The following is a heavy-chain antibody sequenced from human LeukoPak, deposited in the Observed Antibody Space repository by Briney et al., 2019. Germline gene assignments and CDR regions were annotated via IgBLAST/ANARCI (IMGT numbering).Heavy chain of an antibody. J-gene: IGHJ4*02. Sequence: SENLSLTCTVSGGSISSYYWSWIRQPPGKGLEWIGYIYYSGSTNYNPSLKSRITISVDTSKNQFSLKLSSVTAADTAVYYCARRSSRSAYLDYWGQGTLVTVSS. CDR2: IYYSGST. D-gene: IGHD6-13*01. V-gene: IGHV4-59*08. CDR1: GGSISSYY. CDR3: ARRSSRSAYLDY.